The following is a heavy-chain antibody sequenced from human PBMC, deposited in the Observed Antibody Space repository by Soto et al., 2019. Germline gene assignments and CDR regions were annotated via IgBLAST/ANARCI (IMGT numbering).Heavy chain of an antibody. Sequence: QITLMESGPPLVKPTQTLTLTCTFSGFPLSTGGVGVGWIRQPPGKALEWLALIYWDDDKRYSPSLRSRLTITKDTSKNQVVLTMTNMDPVDTATYYCTHSRCGGDCLQSYSSHYYYGMDVWGQGTTVTVSS. J-gene: IGHJ6*02. CDR1: GFPLSTGGVG. CDR2: IYWDDDK. CDR3: THSRCGGDCLQSYSSHYYYGMDV. D-gene: IGHD2-21*02. V-gene: IGHV2-5*02.